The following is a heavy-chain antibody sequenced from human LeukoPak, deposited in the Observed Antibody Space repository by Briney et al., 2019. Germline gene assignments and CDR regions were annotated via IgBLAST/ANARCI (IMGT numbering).Heavy chain of an antibody. CDR3: ARVTDTALDYFNGMGV. CDR2: TSSSDSTK. Sequence: GGSLRLSCAASGFTFSSYSMNWVRQAPGKGREWGSYTSSSDSTKYYADSVKGRFTISRDNAKNSLYLQMNGLRDEDTAVYYCARVTDTALDYFNGMGVWGQGTTVTVSS. J-gene: IGHJ6*02. D-gene: IGHD5-18*01. V-gene: IGHV3-48*02. CDR1: GFTFSSYS.